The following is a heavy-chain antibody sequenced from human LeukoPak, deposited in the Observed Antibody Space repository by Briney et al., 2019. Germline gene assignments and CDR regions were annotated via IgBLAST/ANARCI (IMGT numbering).Heavy chain of an antibody. D-gene: IGHD6-19*01. CDR1: GGSISSSSYY. J-gene: IGHJ4*02. Sequence: SETLSLTCTVSGGSISSSSYYWGWIRQPPGKGLEWIGYIYYSGSTNYNPSLESRVTISVDTSKNQFSLKLSSVTAADTAVYYCARVYGSGWYYFDYWGQGTLVTVSS. CDR2: IYYSGST. V-gene: IGHV4-61*05. CDR3: ARVYGSGWYYFDY.